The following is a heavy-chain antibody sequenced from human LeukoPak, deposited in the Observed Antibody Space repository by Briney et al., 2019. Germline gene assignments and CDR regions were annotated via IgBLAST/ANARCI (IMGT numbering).Heavy chain of an antibody. CDR1: GYSISSGYY. Sequence: SETLSLTCTVSGYSISSGYYWGWIRQPPGKGLEWIGSIYHSGSTYYNPSLKSPVTISVDTSKNQFSLKLSSVTAADTAVYYCARVLSLVRRSSWYGDNWFDPWGQGTLVTVSS. J-gene: IGHJ5*02. D-gene: IGHD6-13*01. CDR2: IYHSGST. CDR3: ARVLSLVRRSSWYGDNWFDP. V-gene: IGHV4-38-2*02.